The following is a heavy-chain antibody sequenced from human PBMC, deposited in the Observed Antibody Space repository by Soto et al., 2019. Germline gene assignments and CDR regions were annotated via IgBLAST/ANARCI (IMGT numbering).Heavy chain of an antibody. J-gene: IGHJ3*02. V-gene: IGHV3-48*01. CDR3: ARVGVFCSGGSCYSWYAFDI. D-gene: IGHD2-15*01. CDR2: ISSSSSTI. Sequence: EVQLVESGGGLVQPGGSLRLSCAASGFTFSSYSMNWVRQAPGKGLEWVSYISSSSSTIYYADSVKGRFTISRDNAKNSLYLQMNSLRAEDTVVYYCARVGVFCSGGSCYSWYAFDIWGQGTMVTVSS. CDR1: GFTFSSYS.